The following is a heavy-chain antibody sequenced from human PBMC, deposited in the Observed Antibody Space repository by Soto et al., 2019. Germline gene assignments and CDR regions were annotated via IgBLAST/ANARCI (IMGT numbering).Heavy chain of an antibody. Sequence: SETLSLTCTVSGGSISSSSYYWGWIRQPPGKGLEWIGSIYYSGSTYYNPSLKSRVNISVDTSKNHLSLKLSSVTAADTAVYYCARIRYPRSYYLDYWGQGTLVT. J-gene: IGHJ4*02. V-gene: IGHV4-39*01. CDR3: ARIRYPRSYYLDY. CDR2: IYYSGST. D-gene: IGHD3-9*01. CDR1: GGSISSSSYY.